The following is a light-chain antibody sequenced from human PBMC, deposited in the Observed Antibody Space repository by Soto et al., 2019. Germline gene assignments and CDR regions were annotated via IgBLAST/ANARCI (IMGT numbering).Light chain of an antibody. Sequence: EIVMTQSPATLSVSPGEGATLSCRASQSVGRNLAWYQQKPGQAPRLLIYGVSTRATGIPARFSGSGAGSDFTLTINSLQSEDFGIYFCQQYNDWPPYTFGQGTKREIK. CDR1: QSVGRN. CDR2: GVS. V-gene: IGKV3-15*01. CDR3: QQYNDWPPYT. J-gene: IGKJ2*01.